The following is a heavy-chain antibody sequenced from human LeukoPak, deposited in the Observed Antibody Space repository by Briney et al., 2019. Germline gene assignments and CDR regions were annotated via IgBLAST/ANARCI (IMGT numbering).Heavy chain of an antibody. CDR3: ARDPPLGSCSTISCPHLDY. CDR2: ISSSSSFI. CDR1: GFTFSRYS. J-gene: IGHJ4*02. D-gene: IGHD2-2*01. V-gene: IGHV3-21*01. Sequence: GGSLRLSCAASGFTFSRYSMNWVRQAPGKGLEWVSSISSSSSFIYYADSVKGRFTIPRDNAKNSLYLQMNSLRAEDTAVYYCARDPPLGSCSTISCPHLDYWGQGTLVTVSP.